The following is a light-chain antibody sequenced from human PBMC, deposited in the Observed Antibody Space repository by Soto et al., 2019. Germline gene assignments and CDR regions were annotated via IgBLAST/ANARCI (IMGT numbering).Light chain of an antibody. CDR3: LQYNNYFQT. V-gene: IGKV1-5*01. Sequence: DIQMTQSPSTLSASLGDRVTITCRASQSIGSWLAWYQQKPGKAPNLLIYHASNLESGVPSRFSGSGSETEFTLTISSLQPDDFATYYCLQYNNYFQTFGQGTKVEIK. CDR2: HAS. CDR1: QSIGSW. J-gene: IGKJ1*01.